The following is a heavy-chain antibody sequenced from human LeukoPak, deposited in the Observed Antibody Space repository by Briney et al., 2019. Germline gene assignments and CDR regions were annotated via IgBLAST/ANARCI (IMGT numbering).Heavy chain of an antibody. D-gene: IGHD3-9*01. V-gene: IGHV1-46*01. CDR3: ARSMTGAVHDAIDV. Sequence: ASVKVSCKASGYIFTTYYMHWVRQAPGQGLEWMGVINPNDGSTAYAQKFQGRVTMTTDTSTSTVYMELSSLRSEDTAVYYCARSMTGAVHDAIDVWGLGTVVTVSS. CDR1: GYIFTTYY. CDR2: INPNDGST. J-gene: IGHJ3*01.